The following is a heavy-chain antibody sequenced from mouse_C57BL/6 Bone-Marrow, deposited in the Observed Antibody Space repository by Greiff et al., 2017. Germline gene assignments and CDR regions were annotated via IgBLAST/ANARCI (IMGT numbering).Heavy chain of an antibody. CDR1: GYTFTSYW. J-gene: IGHJ2*01. CDR3: ARGPYYGGSPYYFDY. V-gene: IGHV1-61*01. Sequence: QVQLQQPGAELVRPGSSVKLSCKASGYTFTSYWMDWVKQRPGQGLEWIGNIYPSDSETHYNQKFKDKATLTVDKSSSTAYLQLRSLTSEDSAVYYCARGPYYGGSPYYFDYWGQGTTLTVSS. CDR2: IYPSDSET. D-gene: IGHD1-1*01.